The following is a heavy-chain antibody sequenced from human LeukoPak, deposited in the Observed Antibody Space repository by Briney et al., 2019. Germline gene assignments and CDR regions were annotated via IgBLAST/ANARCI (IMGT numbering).Heavy chain of an antibody. V-gene: IGHV1-18*01. J-gene: IGHJ4*02. CDR2: ISAYNGNT. CDR3: ARDRGRGIATSVYYFDY. D-gene: IGHD6-13*01. CDR1: GYSFTSYG. Sequence: AASVKVSCKASGYSFTSYGISWVRQAPGQGLEWMGWISAYNGNTNYAQRLQGRVTMTTDTSTSTAYMDLRSLRSDDTAVYYCARDRGRGIATSVYYFDYWGQGTLVTVSS.